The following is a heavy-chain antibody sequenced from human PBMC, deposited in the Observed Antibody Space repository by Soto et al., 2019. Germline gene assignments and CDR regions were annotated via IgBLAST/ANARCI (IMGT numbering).Heavy chain of an antibody. CDR2: LYNTGST. D-gene: IGHD2-21*02. CDR1: GDSISRYY. CDR3: ARDLWGYCGTDCYPLDV. V-gene: IGHV4-59*01. Sequence: SETLSLTCTVSGDSISRYYWSWIRQSPGKGLEWIGYLYNTGSTIYNPSLKSRVTISVDTSKNQFSLKLNSVTAADTAVYYCARDLWGYCGTDCYPLDVWGQGTTVTVSS. J-gene: IGHJ6*02.